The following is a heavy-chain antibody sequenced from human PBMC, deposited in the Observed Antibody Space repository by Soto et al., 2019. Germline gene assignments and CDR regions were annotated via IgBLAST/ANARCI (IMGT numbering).Heavy chain of an antibody. CDR2: ISSSSSYI. CDR1: GFTFSSYS. Sequence: GGSLRLSCAASGFTFSSYSMNWVRQAPGKGLEWVSSISSSSSYIYYADSVKGRFTISRDNAKNSLYLQMNSLRAEDTAVYYCARGEGWFGELYYFDYWGQGTLVTVSS. CDR3: ARGEGWFGELYYFDY. V-gene: IGHV3-21*01. J-gene: IGHJ4*02. D-gene: IGHD3-10*01.